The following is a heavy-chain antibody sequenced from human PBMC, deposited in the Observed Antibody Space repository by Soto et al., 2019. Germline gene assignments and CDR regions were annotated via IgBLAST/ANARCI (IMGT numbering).Heavy chain of an antibody. Sequence: EVQLAESGGGLVQPGGSLRLSCAASGFPLSSYAMNWFRQAQGKGLEWVSYFSRSSSKIQYAGSVKGRFTISRDNAKNSLYLQMNSLRDDDTAVYFCARDCSLGNRWCRWFDPLGQGTLCTVSS. CDR3: ARDCSLGNRWCRWFDP. V-gene: IGHV3-48*02. CDR2: FSRSSSKI. CDR1: GFPLSSYA. D-gene: IGHD2-8*02. J-gene: IGHJ5*02.